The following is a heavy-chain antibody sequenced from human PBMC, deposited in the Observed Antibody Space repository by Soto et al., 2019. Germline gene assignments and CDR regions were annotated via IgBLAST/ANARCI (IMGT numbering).Heavy chain of an antibody. D-gene: IGHD5-18*01. CDR2: ISSDGSLQ. J-gene: IGHJ4*02. V-gene: IGHV3-30*03. CDR1: GFAFSSYG. CDR3: VSDRGYGHASVPYS. Sequence: QAQLVEYGGGVVQPGRSLRLSCAASGFAFSSYGMHWVRQAPGTGLEWVAVISSDGSLQHYADSVKGRFTISRDNSKNMVLLQMSSLRAEDTAVYYCVSDRGYGHASVPYSWGQGTLVSVSS.